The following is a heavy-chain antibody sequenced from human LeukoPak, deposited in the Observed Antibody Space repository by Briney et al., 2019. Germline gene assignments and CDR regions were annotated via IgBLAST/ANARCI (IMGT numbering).Heavy chain of an antibody. D-gene: IGHD3-16*02. CDR2: ISGSGGST. J-gene: IGHJ4*02. Sequence: GGSLRLSCAASGFTFSSYAMSWVRQAPGKELEWVSAISGSGGSTYYADSVKGRFTISRDNSKNTLYLQMNSLRAEDTAVYYRALYYDYVWGSYRTLFDYWGQGTLVTVSS. CDR1: GFTFSSYA. CDR3: ALYYDYVWGSYRTLFDY. V-gene: IGHV3-23*01.